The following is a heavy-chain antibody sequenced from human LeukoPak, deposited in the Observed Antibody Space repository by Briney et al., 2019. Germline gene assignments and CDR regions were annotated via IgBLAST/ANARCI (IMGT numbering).Heavy chain of an antibody. CDR3: AREHSGSYYGENY. Sequence: GGSLRLSCAASGFDFSSNWMHWVRHAPGQGLVWVSRIKGDGISTNYADSVKGRFTISRDIAKNTLYLQMNSLRDEDTAVYYCAREHSGSYYGENYWGQGTLVTVSS. V-gene: IGHV3-74*01. J-gene: IGHJ4*02. CDR1: GFDFSSNW. D-gene: IGHD1-26*01. CDR2: IKGDGIST.